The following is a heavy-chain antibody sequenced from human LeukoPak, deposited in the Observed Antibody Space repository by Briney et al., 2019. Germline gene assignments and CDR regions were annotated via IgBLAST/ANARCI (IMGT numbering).Heavy chain of an antibody. CDR2: ISSSSSYI. V-gene: IGHV3-21*05. J-gene: IGHJ5*02. D-gene: IGHD2-15*01. CDR1: GFTFSSYS. CDR3: ARELEGYCSGGSCPNWFDP. Sequence: GGSLRLSCAASGFTFSSYSMNWVRQAPGKGLEWVSYISSSSSYIYYADSVKGRFTISRDNAKNSLYLQMNSLRAEDTAVYYCARELEGYCSGGSCPNWFDPWGQGTLVTVSS.